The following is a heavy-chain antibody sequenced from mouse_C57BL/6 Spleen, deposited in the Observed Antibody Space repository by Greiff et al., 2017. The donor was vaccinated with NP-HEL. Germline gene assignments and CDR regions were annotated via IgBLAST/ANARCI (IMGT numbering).Heavy chain of an antibody. CDR1: GFSLTSYG. J-gene: IGHJ4*01. V-gene: IGHV2-5*01. Sequence: VQRVESGPGLVQPSQSLSITCTVSGFSLTSYGVHWVRQSPGKGLEWLGVIWRGGSTDYNAAFMSRLSITKDNSKSQVFFKMNSLQADETAIYYCAKKGPVDYAMDYWGQGTSVTVSS. CDR3: AKKGPVDYAMDY. D-gene: IGHD1-1*01. CDR2: IWRGGST.